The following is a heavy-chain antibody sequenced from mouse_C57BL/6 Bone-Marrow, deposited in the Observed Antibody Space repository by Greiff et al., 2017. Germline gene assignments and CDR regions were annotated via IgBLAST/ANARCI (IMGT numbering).Heavy chain of an antibody. CDR2: ISSGGSYT. CDR3: ARRGDGRDWYFDV. Sequence: VMLVESGGDLVKPGGSLKLSCAASGFTFSSYGMSWVRQTPDKRLEWVATISSGGSYTYYPDSVKGRFTISRDNAKNTLYLQMSSLKSEDTAMYYCARRGDGRDWYFDVWGTGTTVTVSS. J-gene: IGHJ1*03. CDR1: GFTFSSYG. V-gene: IGHV5-6*02.